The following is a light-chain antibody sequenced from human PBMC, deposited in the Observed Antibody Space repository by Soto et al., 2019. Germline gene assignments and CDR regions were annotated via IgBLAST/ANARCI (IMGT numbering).Light chain of an antibody. CDR2: EVN. CDR1: SSDVGGYNY. CDR3: SSKTSSRTPFV. Sequence: STLTQPASVSGSPGLSLTISCTGTSSDVGGYNYVSWYQQHPGNAPRLMIYEVNNRPSGVPNRFSGSKSGNTASLTISGLQAEDEADYYCSSKTSSRTPFVFGTGTKVTVL. J-gene: IGLJ1*01. V-gene: IGLV2-14*01.